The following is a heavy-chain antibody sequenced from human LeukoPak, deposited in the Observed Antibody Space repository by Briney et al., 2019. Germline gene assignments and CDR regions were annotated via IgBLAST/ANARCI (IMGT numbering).Heavy chain of an antibody. V-gene: IGHV4-59*01. CDR1: GGSISSYY. J-gene: IGHJ4*02. CDR2: IYYSGST. Sequence: SETLSLTCTVSGGSISSYYWSWIRQPPGKGLEWLGYIYYSGSTNYNPSLKSRVTISVDTSKNQFSLKLSSVTAADTAVYYCARLGGSGSYYRDYWGQGTLVTVSS. D-gene: IGHD3-10*01. CDR3: ARLGGSGSYYRDY.